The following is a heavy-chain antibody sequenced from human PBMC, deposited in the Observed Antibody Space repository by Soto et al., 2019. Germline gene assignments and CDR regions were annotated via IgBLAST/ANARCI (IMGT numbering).Heavy chain of an antibody. J-gene: IGHJ4*02. Sequence: PSETLSLTCTVSGSSISSYYWTWIRQPPGKALEWIGYIYYSGNTNYNHSLKSRVTISVDTSKNQFSLKLSSVTAAVTAVYYCGRGEVDRYNWNYEIDYWGQGTLVTVSS. D-gene: IGHD1-7*01. CDR1: GSSISSYY. CDR3: GRGEVDRYNWNYEIDY. V-gene: IGHV4-59*01. CDR2: IYYSGNT.